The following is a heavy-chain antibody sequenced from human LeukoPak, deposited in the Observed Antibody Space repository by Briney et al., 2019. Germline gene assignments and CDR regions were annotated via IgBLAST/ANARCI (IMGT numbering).Heavy chain of an antibody. CDR2: ISGSGGST. J-gene: IGHJ4*02. Sequence: GGSLRLSCAASGFTFSSYAMSWVRQAPGKGLEWVSAISGSGGSTYYADSVKGRFTISRDNAKNSLYLQMNSLRAEDTAVYYCARDLSYSSSPPLGYWGQGTLVTVSS. D-gene: IGHD6-13*01. CDR1: GFTFSSYA. CDR3: ARDLSYSSSPPLGY. V-gene: IGHV3-23*01.